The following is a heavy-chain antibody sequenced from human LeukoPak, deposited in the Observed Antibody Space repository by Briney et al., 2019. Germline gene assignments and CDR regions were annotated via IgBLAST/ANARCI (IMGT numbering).Heavy chain of an antibody. CDR1: GFTFSDYY. V-gene: IGHV3-11*04. J-gene: IGHJ5*02. D-gene: IGHD6-19*01. Sequence: PGGSLRLSCAASGFTFSDYYMSWIRQAPGKGLEWVSYISSSGSTIYYADSVKGRFTISRDNAKNSLYLQLSSLRAEDTALYYCARPHLKVAGDVLDLWGQGTLVTVSS. CDR3: ARPHLKVAGDVLDL. CDR2: ISSSGSTI.